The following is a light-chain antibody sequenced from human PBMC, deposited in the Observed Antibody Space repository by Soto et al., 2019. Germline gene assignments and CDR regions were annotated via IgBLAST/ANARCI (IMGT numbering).Light chain of an antibody. CDR1: DGYNNYK. CDR3: GADHGSGSNFVV. V-gene: IGLV9-49*01. CDR2: VGPGGIVG. Sequence: QSVLTQPPSASASLGASVTLTCTLSDGYNNYKVDWYQQRPGKGPRFVMRVGPGGIVGSKGDGIPDRFSVLGSGLNRYLTIKNIQEEDESDYHCGADHGSGSNFVVFGGGTKVTVL. J-gene: IGLJ2*01.